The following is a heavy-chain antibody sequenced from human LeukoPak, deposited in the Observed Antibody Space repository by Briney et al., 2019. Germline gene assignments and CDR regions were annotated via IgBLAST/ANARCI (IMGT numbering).Heavy chain of an antibody. CDR1: GYSVTSYW. Sequence: GESLKISCKGSGYSVTSYWIGWVRQMPGKGLEWMGIIYPGDSDTRYSPSFQGQVTISADKSISTAYLQWSSLKASDTAMYYCATRGYSSSWSIDYWGQGTLVTVSS. J-gene: IGHJ4*02. CDR2: IYPGDSDT. V-gene: IGHV5-51*01. D-gene: IGHD6-13*01. CDR3: ATRGYSSSWSIDY.